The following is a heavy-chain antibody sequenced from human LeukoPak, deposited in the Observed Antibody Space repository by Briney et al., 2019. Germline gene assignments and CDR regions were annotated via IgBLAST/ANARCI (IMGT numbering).Heavy chain of an antibody. CDR3: AANYYDSGGYYGPADY. J-gene: IGHJ4*02. CDR2: INPSGGST. D-gene: IGHD3-22*01. Sequence: ASVKVSCKASGYTFTTHYMHWVRQAPGQGLEWMGIINPSGGSTSYAQKFQGRVTMTRDMSTSTVYMELSSLRSEDTAVYYCAANYYDSGGYYGPADYWGQGTLVTVSS. CDR1: GYTFTTHY. V-gene: IGHV1-46*01.